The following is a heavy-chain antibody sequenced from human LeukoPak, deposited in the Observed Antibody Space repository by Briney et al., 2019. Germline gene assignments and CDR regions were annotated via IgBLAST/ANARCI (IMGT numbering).Heavy chain of an antibody. Sequence: PGGSLRLSCAASGFTFSSYAMSWVRQAPGKGLEWVSAISGSGGSTYYADSVKGRFTISRDNSKNTLYLQMNSLRSEDTAVYYCARAGGGWHRGFDYWGQGTLVTVSS. V-gene: IGHV3-23*01. J-gene: IGHJ4*02. CDR2: ISGSGGST. CDR1: GFTFSSYA. CDR3: ARAGGGWHRGFDY. D-gene: IGHD6-19*01.